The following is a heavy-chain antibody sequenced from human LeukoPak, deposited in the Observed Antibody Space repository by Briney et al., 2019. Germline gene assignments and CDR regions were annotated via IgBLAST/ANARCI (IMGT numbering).Heavy chain of an antibody. CDR1: GGSISSYY. D-gene: IGHD3-22*01. CDR3: ARRTYFYDISGYFFDY. CDR2: IYYSGST. V-gene: IGHV4-59*01. J-gene: IGHJ4*02. Sequence: SETLSLTCTVSGGSISSYYWSWIRQPPGKGLECIGYIYYSGSTNYNPSLKSRVTISVDTSKNQFSLKLSSVTAADTAVYYCARRTYFYDISGYFFDYWGQGTLVTVSS.